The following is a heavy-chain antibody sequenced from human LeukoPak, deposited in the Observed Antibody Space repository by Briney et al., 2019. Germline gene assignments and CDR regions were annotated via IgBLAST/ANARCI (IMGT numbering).Heavy chain of an antibody. Sequence: SETLSLTCAVYGGSFSGYYWSWIRQPPGKGLEWIGSIYYSGSTYYNASLQSRVTISVDTSKNQFSLKLNSVTAADTAVYYCTREAEWTRASEPLRAFDIWGQGTMVIVSS. V-gene: IGHV4-34*09. J-gene: IGHJ3*02. D-gene: IGHD3-3*01. CDR2: IYYSGST. CDR1: GGSFSGYY. CDR3: TREAEWTRASEPLRAFDI.